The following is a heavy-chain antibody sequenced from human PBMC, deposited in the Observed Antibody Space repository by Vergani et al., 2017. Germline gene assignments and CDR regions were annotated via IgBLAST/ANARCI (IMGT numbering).Heavy chain of an antibody. CDR2: IWYDGSNK. D-gene: IGHD2-2*01. CDR3: ARDQEDIVVVPAARTSAFDI. CDR1: GFTFSSYG. V-gene: IGHV3-33*01. J-gene: IGHJ3*02. Sequence: QVQLVESGGGVVQPGRSLRLFCAASGFTFSSYGMHWVRQAPGKGLEWVAVIWYDGSNKYYADSVKGRFTISRDNSKNTLYLQMNSLRAEDTAVYYCARDQEDIVVVPAARTSAFDIWGQGTMVTVSS.